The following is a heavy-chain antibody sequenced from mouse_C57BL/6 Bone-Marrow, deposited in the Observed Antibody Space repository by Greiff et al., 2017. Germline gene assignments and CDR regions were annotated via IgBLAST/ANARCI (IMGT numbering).Heavy chain of an antibody. CDR2: ISDGGSYT. V-gene: IGHV5-4*01. J-gene: IGHJ3*01. Sequence: EVQLQQPGGGLVKPGGSLKLSCAASGFTFSSYAMSWVRQTPEKRLEWVATISDGGSYTYYPDNVKGRFTISRDNAKNNLYLQMSHLKSEDTAMYYCRGYEGFAYWGQGTLVTVSA. CDR1: GFTFSSYA. CDR3: RGYEGFAY. D-gene: IGHD2-2*01.